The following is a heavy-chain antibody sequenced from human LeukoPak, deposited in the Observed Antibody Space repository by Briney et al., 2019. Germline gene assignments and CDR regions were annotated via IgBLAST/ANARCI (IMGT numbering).Heavy chain of an antibody. CDR2: IDPSASQT. J-gene: IGHJ2*01. V-gene: IGHV5-10-1*01. D-gene: IGHD1-14*01. CDR1: GYTFTNYW. Sequence: GESLKISCEASGYTFTNYWISWVRQMPGRGLDWMGRIDPSASQTNYNPSFRGHITISVDRSISTVYLQWSSLQASDTAIYYCARRNREKAISLDLWGRGTVVTVSS. CDR3: ARRNREKAISLDL.